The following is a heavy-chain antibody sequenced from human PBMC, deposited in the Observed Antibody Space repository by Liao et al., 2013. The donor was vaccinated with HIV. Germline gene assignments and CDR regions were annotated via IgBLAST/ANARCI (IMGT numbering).Heavy chain of an antibody. V-gene: IGHV4-34*01. Sequence: QVQLQEWGAGLLKPSETLSLTCAVYGGSFSGYYWSWIRQPPGKGLEWIGEINHSGSTNYNPSLKSRVTISLDTSENQFSLKLSSVTAADTAVYYCATDYGDYTAFDIWGQGTMVTVSS. D-gene: IGHD4-17*01. CDR1: GGSFSGYY. CDR3: ATDYGDYTAFDI. J-gene: IGHJ3*02. CDR2: INHSGST.